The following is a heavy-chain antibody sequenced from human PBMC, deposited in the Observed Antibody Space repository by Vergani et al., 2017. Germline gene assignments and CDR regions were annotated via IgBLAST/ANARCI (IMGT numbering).Heavy chain of an antibody. CDR1: GFTFSTAR. J-gene: IGHJ4*02. Sequence: EVQLVESGGGVVRPGGSLRLSCAASGFTFSTARMSWVRQAPGNGLEWVGRIRSKSDGGTSDYDAPVKGRFTISRDDSKNTLYLQMNSLKSEDTAVYYCTTVGIATPRGDYWGQGTLVTVSS. CDR3: TTVGIATPRGDY. CDR2: IRSKSDGGTS. V-gene: IGHV3-15*01. D-gene: IGHD6-13*01.